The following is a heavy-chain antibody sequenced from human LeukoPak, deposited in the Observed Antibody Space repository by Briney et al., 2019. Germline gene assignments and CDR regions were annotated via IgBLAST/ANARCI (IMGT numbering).Heavy chain of an antibody. J-gene: IGHJ5*02. D-gene: IGHD1-26*01. V-gene: IGHV3-66*02. Sequence: PGGSLRLSCAASGFTVNVNYMSWVRQAPGKGLEWVSIIYSGGSDSTYYADSVEGRFTISKDTSKNTVHLQMNSLRAEDTAVYYCAKHSGNYGWLDTWGQGTLVTVSS. CDR2: IYSGGSDST. CDR1: GFTVNVNY. CDR3: AKHSGNYGWLDT.